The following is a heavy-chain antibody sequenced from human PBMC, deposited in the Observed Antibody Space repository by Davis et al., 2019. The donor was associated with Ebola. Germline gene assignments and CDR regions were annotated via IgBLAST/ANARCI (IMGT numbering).Heavy chain of an antibody. D-gene: IGHD5-18*01. CDR3: ARGCSYGPDWYFDL. J-gene: IGHJ2*01. Sequence: PGGSLRLSCAASGFTFSSYAMSWVRQAPGKGLEWVSAISGSGGSTYYADSVKGRFTISRDNSKNTLYLQMNSLRAEDTAVYYCARGCSYGPDWYFDLWGRGTLVTVSS. CDR1: GFTFSSYA. CDR2: ISGSGGST. V-gene: IGHV3-23*01.